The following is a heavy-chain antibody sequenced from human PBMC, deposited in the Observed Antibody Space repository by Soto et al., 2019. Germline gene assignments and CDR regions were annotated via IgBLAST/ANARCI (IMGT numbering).Heavy chain of an antibody. CDR1: GFTFSSYA. CDR3: AKAKAFPYYYGMDV. Sequence: GGSLRLSCAASGFTFSSYAMSWVRQAPGKGLEWVSAISGSGGSTYYADSVKGRFTISRDNSKNTLYLQMNSLRAEDTAVYYCAKAKAFPYYYGMDVWGQGTTVAVSS. CDR2: ISGSGGST. V-gene: IGHV3-23*01. J-gene: IGHJ6*02.